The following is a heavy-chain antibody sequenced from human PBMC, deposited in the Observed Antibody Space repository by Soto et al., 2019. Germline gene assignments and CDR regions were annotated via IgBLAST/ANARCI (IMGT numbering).Heavy chain of an antibody. J-gene: IGHJ5*02. V-gene: IGHV4-34*01. CDR2: INHSGNT. D-gene: IGHD3-16*01. CDR1: GGSFSGYY. CDR3: ARAPLRPKGGSWFEP. Sequence: SETLSLTCAVYGGSFSGYYWSWIRQPPGKGLEWIGEINHSGNTNYNPSLKSRVTISVDTSKNQFSLKLSSVTAADTAVYYCARAPLRPKGGSWFEPWGQGTLVTVSS.